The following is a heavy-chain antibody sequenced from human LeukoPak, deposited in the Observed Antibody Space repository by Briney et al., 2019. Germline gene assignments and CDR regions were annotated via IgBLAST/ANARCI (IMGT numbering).Heavy chain of an antibody. V-gene: IGHV1-2*02. Sequence: ASVKVSCKASGYTFTGYYMHWVRQAPGQGLEWMGWINPNSGGTNYAQKFQGRVTMTRDTSISTAYMELSRLRSDDTAVYYCARDLTVTSDNWFDPWGQGTLVTVSS. J-gene: IGHJ5*02. CDR1: GYTFTGYY. CDR2: INPNSGGT. D-gene: IGHD4-17*01. CDR3: ARDLTVTSDNWFDP.